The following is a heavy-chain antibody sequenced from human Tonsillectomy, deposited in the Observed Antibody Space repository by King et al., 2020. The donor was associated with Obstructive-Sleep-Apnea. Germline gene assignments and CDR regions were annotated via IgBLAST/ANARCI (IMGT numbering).Heavy chain of an antibody. Sequence: VQLVESGGGVVQPGRSLRLSCAASGFTFSSYAMHWVRQAPGKGLEWVAVISYDGSNKYYADSVKGRFTISRDNSKNTLYLQMNSLRAEDTAVYYCARDGSYYDFWSSPWGYWGQGTLVTVSS. CDR1: GFTFSSYA. CDR3: ARDGSYYDFWSSPWGY. V-gene: IGHV3-30*04. J-gene: IGHJ4*02. CDR2: ISYDGSNK. D-gene: IGHD3-3*01.